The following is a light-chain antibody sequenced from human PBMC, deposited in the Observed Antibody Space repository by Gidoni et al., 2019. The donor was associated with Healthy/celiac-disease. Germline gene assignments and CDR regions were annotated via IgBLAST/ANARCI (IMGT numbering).Light chain of an antibody. CDR1: QSVSSY. CDR3: QQRSNWPPGT. CDR2: DAS. V-gene: IGKV3-11*01. J-gene: IGKJ4*01. Sequence: EIVLTQSPATLSLSPGERATLSCRASQSVSSYLAGYQQKPGQAPRLLIYDASNRAPGIPARFSGSGSGTDFTLTVSSLEPEDFAVYYCQQRSNWPPGTFGGGTKVEIK.